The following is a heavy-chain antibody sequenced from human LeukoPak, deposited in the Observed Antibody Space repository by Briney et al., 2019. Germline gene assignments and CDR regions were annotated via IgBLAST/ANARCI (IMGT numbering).Heavy chain of an antibody. J-gene: IGHJ4*02. Sequence: PSETLSLTCAVSGGSISSSNWWSWVRPPPGKGLEWIGEIYHSGSTNYNPSLKSRVTISVDKSKNQFSLKLGSVTAADTAVYYCARVKIYQQQLVLDYWGQGTLVTVSS. D-gene: IGHD6-13*01. CDR3: ARVKIYQQQLVLDY. V-gene: IGHV4-4*02. CDR1: GGSISSSNW. CDR2: IYHSGST.